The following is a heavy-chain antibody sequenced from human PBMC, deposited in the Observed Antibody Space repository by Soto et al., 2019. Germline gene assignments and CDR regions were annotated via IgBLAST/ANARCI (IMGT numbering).Heavy chain of an antibody. D-gene: IGHD3-22*01. CDR2: IYYSGST. Sequence: TSETLSLTCTVSGGSISSYYWSWIRQPPGKGLEWIGSIYYSGSTYYNPSLKSRVTISVDTSKNQFSLKLSSVTAADTAVYYCARAHDYYDKPGRDWFDPWGQGTLVTVSS. J-gene: IGHJ5*02. V-gene: IGHV4-59*05. CDR1: GGSISSYY. CDR3: ARAHDYYDKPGRDWFDP.